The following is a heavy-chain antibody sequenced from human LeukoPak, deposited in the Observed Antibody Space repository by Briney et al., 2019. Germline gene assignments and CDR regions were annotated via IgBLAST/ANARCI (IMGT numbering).Heavy chain of an antibody. CDR3: ARWYSYGQNFDY. D-gene: IGHD5-18*01. CDR1: GGSFSGYY. V-gene: IGHV4-34*01. J-gene: IGHJ4*02. Sequence: SETLSLTCAVYGGSFSGYYWSWIRQPPGKGLEWIGEINHSGSTNYNPSLKSRVTISVGTSKNQFSLKLSSVTAADTAVYYCARWYSYGQNFDYWGQGTLVTVSS. CDR2: INHSGST.